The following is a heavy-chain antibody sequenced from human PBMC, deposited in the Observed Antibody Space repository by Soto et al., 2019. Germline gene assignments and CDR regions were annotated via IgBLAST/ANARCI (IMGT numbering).Heavy chain of an antibody. D-gene: IGHD1-26*01. CDR1: GFTFTSSA. V-gene: IGHV1-58*01. J-gene: IGHJ3*02. CDR3: AAVLVRGSRVSNAFDI. CDR2: IVVGSGNT. Sequence: SVKVSCKASGFTFTSSAVQWVRQARGQRLEWIGWIVVGSGNTNYAQKFQERVTITRDMSTSTAYMELSSLRSEDTAVYYCAAVLVRGSRVSNAFDIWGQGTMVTVSS.